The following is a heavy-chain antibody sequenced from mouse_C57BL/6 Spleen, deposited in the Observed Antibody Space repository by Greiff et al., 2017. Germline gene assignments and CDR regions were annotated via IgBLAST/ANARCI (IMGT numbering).Heavy chain of an antibody. Sequence: EVKLVESGGDLVKPGGSLKLSCAASGFTFSSYGMSWVRQTPDKRLEWVATISSGGSYTYYPDSVKGRFTISRDNAKNNLYLQMSSLKSEDTAMYYCARGGGNSFAYWGQGTLVTVSA. V-gene: IGHV5-6*01. D-gene: IGHD2-1*01. CDR1: GFTFSSYG. CDR2: ISSGGSYT. CDR3: ARGGGNSFAY. J-gene: IGHJ3*01.